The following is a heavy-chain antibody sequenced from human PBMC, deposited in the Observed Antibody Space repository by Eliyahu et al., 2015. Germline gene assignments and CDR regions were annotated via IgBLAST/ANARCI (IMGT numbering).Heavy chain of an antibody. CDR3: SRPSADNSGISKPFDY. V-gene: IGHV1-69*01. CDR1: GGTXXXXA. CDR2: ITPXFGTA. D-gene: IGHD6-19*01. J-gene: IGHJ4*02. Sequence: QVQLVQSGAEVKKPGSSVKVSCKASGGTXXXXAFSWVRQAPGQGLXWMGGITPXFGTANYAQKFQGRVTITADESTSTAYMELSSLRSEDTAVYYCSRPSADNSGISKPFDYWGQGTLVTVSS.